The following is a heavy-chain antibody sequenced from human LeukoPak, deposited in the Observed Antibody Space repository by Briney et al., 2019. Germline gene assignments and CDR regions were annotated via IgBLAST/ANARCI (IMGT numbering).Heavy chain of an antibody. Sequence: PGGSLKLPCAASGKTFSNHSLNLVGPAPGKGLEVVSSISSRSSYIYDADSVKGRFTISRDNAKNSLYLQLNSLRAEDTAVYYCARDQSDILTPYYYDYWGQGTLVTVSS. D-gene: IGHD3-9*01. CDR1: GKTFSNHS. J-gene: IGHJ4*02. CDR2: ISSRSSYI. V-gene: IGHV3-21*01. CDR3: ARDQSDILTPYYYDY.